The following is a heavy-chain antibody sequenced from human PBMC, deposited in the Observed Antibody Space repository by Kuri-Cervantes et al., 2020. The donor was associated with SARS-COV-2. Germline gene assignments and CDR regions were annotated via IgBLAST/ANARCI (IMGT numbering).Heavy chain of an antibody. CDR3: TTEPLHYYDFWSGYPDY. Sequence: LSLTCAASGFTFSNAWMSWVRQAPGKGLEWVGRIKSKTDGGTTDYAAPVKGRFTISRDDSKNTLYLQMNSLKTEDTAVYYCTTEPLHYYDFWSGYPDYWGQGTLVTVSS. J-gene: IGHJ4*02. D-gene: IGHD3-3*01. V-gene: IGHV3-15*01. CDR1: GFTFSNAW. CDR2: IKSKTDGGTT.